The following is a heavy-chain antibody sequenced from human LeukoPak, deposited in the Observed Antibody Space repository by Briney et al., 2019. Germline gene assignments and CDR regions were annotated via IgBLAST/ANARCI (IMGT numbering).Heavy chain of an antibody. CDR2: ISWNSGSI. V-gene: IGHV3-9*03. J-gene: IGHJ3*02. CDR1: GFTFDDYA. CDR3: AKDIAVAGATFSGSAAFDI. D-gene: IGHD1-26*01. Sequence: PGGSLRLSCAASGFTFDDYAMHWVRHAPGKGLEWVSGISWNSGSIGYADSVKGRFTISRDNAKNSLYLQMNSLRAEDMALYYCAKDIAVAGATFSGSAAFDIWGQGTMVTVSS.